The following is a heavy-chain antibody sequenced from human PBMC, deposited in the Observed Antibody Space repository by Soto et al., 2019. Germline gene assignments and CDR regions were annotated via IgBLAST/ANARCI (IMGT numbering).Heavy chain of an antibody. CDR2: ISAYNGNT. CDR1: GYTFTSYG. D-gene: IGHD3-3*01. V-gene: IGHV1-18*01. Sequence: GASVKVSCKASGYTFTSYGISWVRQAPGQGLEWMGWISAYNGNTNYAQKLQGRVTMTTDTSTSTAYMELRSLRSDDTAVYYCARSTTYYDFWSGYYPAFFDYWGQGTLV. CDR3: ARSTTYYDFWSGYYPAFFDY. J-gene: IGHJ4*02.